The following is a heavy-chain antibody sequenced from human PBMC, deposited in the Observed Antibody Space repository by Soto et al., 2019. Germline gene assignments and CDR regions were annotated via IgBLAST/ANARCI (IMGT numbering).Heavy chain of an antibody. Sequence: ASVKVSCKASGYTFTSYYMHWVRQAPGQGLEWMGIINPSGGSTSYAQKFQGRVTMTRDTSTSTAYMELSRLRSDDTAVYYCARDEGLGDYVWGRGGDYYGMDVWGQGTTVTVSS. J-gene: IGHJ6*02. CDR3: ARDEGLGDYVWGRGGDYYGMDV. D-gene: IGHD3-16*01. V-gene: IGHV1-46*01. CDR2: INPSGGST. CDR1: GYTFTSYY.